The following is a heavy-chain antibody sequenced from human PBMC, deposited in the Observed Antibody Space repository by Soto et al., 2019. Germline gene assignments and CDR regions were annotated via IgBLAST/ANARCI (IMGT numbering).Heavy chain of an antibody. V-gene: IGHV1-18*04. CDR1: GYTVTSYG. CDR3: ARDITATYTRWFDP. Sequence: QVQLVQSGAEVKKPGASVKVSCKASGYTVTSYGISWVRPAPGQGLEWMGWISADNGNTIYAQTVQGRVTMTTDTTTSTAYMELRILRSDDTAVYYCARDITATYTRWFDPWGQGTLVTVSS. J-gene: IGHJ5*02. CDR2: ISADNGNT. D-gene: IGHD1-7*01.